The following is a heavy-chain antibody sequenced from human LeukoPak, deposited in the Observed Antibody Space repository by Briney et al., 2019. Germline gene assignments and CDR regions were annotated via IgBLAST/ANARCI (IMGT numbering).Heavy chain of an antibody. D-gene: IGHD3-22*01. CDR3: ARPIGFTMIPQGGAFDI. CDR1: GGSVSSGSYY. J-gene: IGHJ3*02. V-gene: IGHV4-39*01. Sequence: SETLSLTCTVSGGSVSSGSYYWGWIRQPPGKGLEWIGSIYYSGSTYYNPSPKSRVTISVDTSKNQFSLKLSSVTAADTAVYYCARPIGFTMIPQGGAFDIWGQGTMVTVSS. CDR2: IYYSGST.